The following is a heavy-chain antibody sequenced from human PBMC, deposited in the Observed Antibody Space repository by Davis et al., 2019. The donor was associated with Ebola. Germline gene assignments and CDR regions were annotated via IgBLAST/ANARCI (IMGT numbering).Heavy chain of an antibody. J-gene: IGHJ4*02. CDR2: ISYDGSNK. Sequence: PGGSLRLSCAASGFTFSSYAMHWVRQAPGKGLKWVAVISYDGSNKYYADSVKGRFTISRDNSKNTLYLQMNSLRAEDTAVYYCAKDRGVTTPDILDYWGQGTLVTVSS. V-gene: IGHV3-30*04. D-gene: IGHD3-10*01. CDR3: AKDRGVTTPDILDY. CDR1: GFTFSSYA.